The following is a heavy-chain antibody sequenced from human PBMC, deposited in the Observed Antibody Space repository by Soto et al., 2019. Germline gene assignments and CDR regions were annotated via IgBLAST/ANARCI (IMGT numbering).Heavy chain of an antibody. CDR2: VYYSGIT. D-gene: IGHD2-21*01. Sequence: SETLSLTCPVSGGSFSITNYYWGWIRQPPGKGLEWIGSVYYSGITYYNPSLKSRVTISVDTAKKQFSLDLSSVTAADTGGNYCVRQFPGVANSFDYWGRGALVTFSS. V-gene: IGHV4-39*01. J-gene: IGHJ4*02. CDR1: GGSFSITNYY. CDR3: VRQFPGVANSFDY.